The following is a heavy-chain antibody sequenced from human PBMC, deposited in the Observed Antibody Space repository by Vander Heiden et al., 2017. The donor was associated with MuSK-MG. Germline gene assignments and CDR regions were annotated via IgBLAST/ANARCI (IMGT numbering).Heavy chain of an antibody. J-gene: IGHJ4*02. CDR2: ISGDGGGS. V-gene: IGHV3-43*02. Sequence: EVQLVESGGGVVQPGGSLRLSCTASGFTFDDYFMQWYRQAPGKGLEWVALISGDGGGSYYADSVKGRFTVSKDNRKNSLYLQMNSLKSEDTALYYCVKSLYKRWYADYWGQGTLVTVSS. D-gene: IGHD2-15*01. CDR3: VKSLYKRWYADY. CDR1: GFTFDDYF.